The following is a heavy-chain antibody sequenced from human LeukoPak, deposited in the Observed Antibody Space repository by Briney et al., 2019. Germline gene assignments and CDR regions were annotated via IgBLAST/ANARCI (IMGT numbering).Heavy chain of an antibody. CDR1: GGSTSSFF. CDR3: ARQKGSRLDY. D-gene: IGHD5-12*01. V-gene: IGHV4-59*08. J-gene: IGHJ4*02. Sequence: PSETLSLTCTVSGGSTSSFFWSWIRQPPGKGLEWIGSIHYTGTTNYNPSLESRVTISSDTSKNQFSLNLTFVTAADTAIYYCARQKGSRLDYWGQGTLVTVSS. CDR2: IHYTGTT.